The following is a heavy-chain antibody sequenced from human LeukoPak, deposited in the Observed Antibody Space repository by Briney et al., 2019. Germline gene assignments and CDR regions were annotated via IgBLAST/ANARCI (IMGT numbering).Heavy chain of an antibody. V-gene: IGHV4-59*01. D-gene: IGHD6-13*01. CDR2: IYYSGST. Sequence: SQSLCLTRAVSGDSISSFYRGWRWQRPPKGLEWIGYIYYSGSTNNNPSLKSRVTMSVDTSKIQYSLRLGSVTAADTALYFCARGRVSSSTWYSTYYYYFYIDVWGKETTVTVSS. CDR3: ARGRVSSSTWYSTYYYYFYIDV. CDR1: GDSISSFY. J-gene: IGHJ6*03.